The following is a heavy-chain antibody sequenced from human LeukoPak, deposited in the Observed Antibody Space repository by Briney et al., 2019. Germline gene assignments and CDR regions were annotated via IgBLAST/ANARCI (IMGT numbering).Heavy chain of an antibody. CDR3: AKDFGGWNYYDSSGYTFDY. D-gene: IGHD3-22*01. CDR1: GFTSSSYG. Sequence: GGSLRLSCAASGFTSSSYGMHWVRQAPGKGLEWVAVIWYDGSNKYYADSVKGRFTISRDNSKNTLYLQMNSLRAEDTAVYYCAKDFGGWNYYDSSGYTFDYWGQGTLVTVSS. J-gene: IGHJ4*02. CDR2: IWYDGSNK. V-gene: IGHV3-33*06.